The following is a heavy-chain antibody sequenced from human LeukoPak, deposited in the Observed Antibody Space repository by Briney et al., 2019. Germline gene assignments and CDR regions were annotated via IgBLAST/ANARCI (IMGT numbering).Heavy chain of an antibody. D-gene: IGHD1-1*01. J-gene: IGHJ6*02. Sequence: ASVNVSCKASGYTFTSYGISWVRQAPGQGLEWMGWISGYNGDTNYAQKFQGRVTMTTDTSTSTAYMELRNLRSDDTAVYYCARDWKPPDYYYGMDVWGQGTTVTVSS. CDR2: ISGYNGDT. CDR3: ARDWKPPDYYYGMDV. CDR1: GYTFTSYG. V-gene: IGHV1-18*01.